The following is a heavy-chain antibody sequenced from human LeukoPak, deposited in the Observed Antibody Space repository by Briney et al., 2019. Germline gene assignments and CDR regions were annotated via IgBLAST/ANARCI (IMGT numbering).Heavy chain of an antibody. V-gene: IGHV3-48*03. CDR3: ASGGDCSGGSCYFDY. CDR1: RSTFSGYV. D-gene: IGHD2-15*01. CDR2: ISSSGTAI. Sequence: PGGSLRLSCAASRSTFSGYVMNWVRQAPGKGLEWVSYISSSGTAIYYADSVKGRFTISRDNAKNSLSLQMNSLRAEDTAVYYCASGGDCSGGSCYFDYWGQGTLVTVSS. J-gene: IGHJ4*02.